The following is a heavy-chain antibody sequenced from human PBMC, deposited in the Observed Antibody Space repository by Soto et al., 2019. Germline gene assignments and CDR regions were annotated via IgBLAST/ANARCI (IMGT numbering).Heavy chain of an antibody. D-gene: IGHD2-8*01. CDR2: INPKSGGT. CDR1: GYSFTDYH. CDR3: ARGHSTDCSNGVCSFFYNHEMDV. Sequence: QVQLVQSGAEVKKPGASVRVSCKASGYSFTDYHIHWVRQAPGQGLEWLGRINPKSGGTSTAQKVQGWVTMTRDRYISTVYMELTRLRSDDTAVYFCARGHSTDCSNGVCSFFYNHEMDVWGQGTTVTVSS. J-gene: IGHJ6*02. V-gene: IGHV1-2*04.